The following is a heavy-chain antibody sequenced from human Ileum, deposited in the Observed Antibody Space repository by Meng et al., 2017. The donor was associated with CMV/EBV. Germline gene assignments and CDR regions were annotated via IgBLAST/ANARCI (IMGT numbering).Heavy chain of an antibody. CDR2: ISSRGSTI. V-gene: IGHV3-11*01. CDR1: GFTFSDYY. J-gene: IGHJ6*02. Sequence: SLKISCAASGFTFSDYYMSWIRQAPGKGPEWVSYISSRGSTIYYADSVKGRFTISRDNAKNALYLRMNSLRAEDTPVYYWARWFHSSNWSTTSYYYGMDVWGQGTTVTVSS. D-gene: IGHD6-13*01. CDR3: ARWFHSSNWSTTSYYYGMDV.